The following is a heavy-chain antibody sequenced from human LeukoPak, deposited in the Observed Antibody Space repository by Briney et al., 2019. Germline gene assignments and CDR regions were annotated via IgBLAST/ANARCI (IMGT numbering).Heavy chain of an antibody. CDR1: GGTFSSYA. CDR2: IIPILGTA. CDR3: AREPIAVAGYYYYYGMDV. D-gene: IGHD6-19*01. Sequence: ASVKVSCKASGGTFSSYAISWVRQAPGQGLEWMGGIIPILGTANYAQKFQGRVTITADKSTSTAYMELSSLRSEDTAVYYCAREPIAVAGYYYYYGMDVWGQGTTVTVSS. V-gene: IGHV1-69*06. J-gene: IGHJ6*02.